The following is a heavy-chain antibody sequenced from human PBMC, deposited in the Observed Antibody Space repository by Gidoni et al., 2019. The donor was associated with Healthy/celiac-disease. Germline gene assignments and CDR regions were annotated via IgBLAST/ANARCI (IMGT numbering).Heavy chain of an antibody. CDR1: GYTFTSYD. D-gene: IGHD6-6*01. V-gene: IGHV1-8*01. J-gene: IGHJ4*02. Sequence: QVQLVQSGAEAKKHGASVKGSGTASGYTFTSYDVHWVRQATGQGLEWMGWMNPNSGNTGYAQKFQGRVTMTRNTSISTAYMELSSLRSEDTAVYYCARGRDSSSRIVFGYWGQGTLVTVSS. CDR3: ARGRDSSSRIVFGY. CDR2: MNPNSGNT.